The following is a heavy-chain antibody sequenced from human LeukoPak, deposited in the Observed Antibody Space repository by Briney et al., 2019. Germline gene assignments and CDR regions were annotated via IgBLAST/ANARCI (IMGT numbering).Heavy chain of an antibody. J-gene: IGHJ4*02. CDR2: ISYDGSNK. V-gene: IGHV3-30-3*01. CDR1: GFTFSSYA. Sequence: PGRSLRLSCAASGFTFSSYALHWVRQAPGKGLEWVAVISYDGSNKYYADSVKGRFTISRENSKNTLYLQMNSLRAVDTAVYYCARNFSPYSNILYSLDYWGQGTLVTVSS. CDR3: ARNFSPYSNILYSLDY. D-gene: IGHD6-13*01.